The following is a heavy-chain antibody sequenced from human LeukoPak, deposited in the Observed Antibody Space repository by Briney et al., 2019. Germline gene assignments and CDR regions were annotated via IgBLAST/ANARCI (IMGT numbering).Heavy chain of an antibody. CDR3: ASLYGSSWPPFDY. CDR1: GGSISSSHW. Sequence: SETLSLTCTVSGGSISSSHWWSWVRQPPGKGLEWIGEIYHSGSTNYNPSLKSRVTISIDKSKNQFSLKLSSVTAADTAVYYCASLYGSSWPPFDYWGQGTLVTVSS. D-gene: IGHD6-13*01. CDR2: IYHSGST. V-gene: IGHV4-4*02. J-gene: IGHJ4*02.